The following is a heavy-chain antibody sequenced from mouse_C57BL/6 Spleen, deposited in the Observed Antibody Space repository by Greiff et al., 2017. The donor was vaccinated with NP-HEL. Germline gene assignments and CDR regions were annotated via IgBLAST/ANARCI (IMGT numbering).Heavy chain of an antibody. D-gene: IGHD6-5*01. J-gene: IGHJ4*01. Sequence: DVKLVESGGGLVQPGGSLKLSCAASGFTFSDYYMYWVRQTPEKRLEWVAYISNGGGSTYYPDTVKGRFTISRDNAKNTLYLQMSRLKSEDTAMYYCARSPYVGNAMDYWGQGTSVTVSS. CDR3: ARSPYVGNAMDY. CDR2: ISNGGGST. V-gene: IGHV5-12*01. CDR1: GFTFSDYY.